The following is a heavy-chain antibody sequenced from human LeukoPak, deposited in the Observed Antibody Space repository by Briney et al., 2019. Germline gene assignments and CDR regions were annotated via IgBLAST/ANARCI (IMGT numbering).Heavy chain of an antibody. D-gene: IGHD6-13*01. CDR1: GFTFSSYA. CDR2: ISYDGSNK. Sequence: GGSLRLSCAASGFTFSSYAMHWVRQAPGKGLEWVAVISYDGSNKYYADSVKGRFTISRDNSKNTLYLQMNSLRAEDTAVYYCARYSSSWYGYYYYMDVWGKGTTVTVSS. J-gene: IGHJ6*03. CDR3: ARYSSSWYGYYYYMDV. V-gene: IGHV3-30*04.